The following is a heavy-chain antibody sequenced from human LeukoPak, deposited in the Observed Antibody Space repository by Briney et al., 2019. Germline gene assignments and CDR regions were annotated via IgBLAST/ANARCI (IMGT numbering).Heavy chain of an antibody. V-gene: IGHV1-69*13. CDR2: IIPIFGTA. CDR3: AREGGDSSGYYGPHFDY. D-gene: IGHD3-22*01. J-gene: IGHJ4*02. Sequence: SVKVSCKASGGTFSSYAISWVRQAPGQGLEWMGGIIPIFGTANYAQRFQGRVTITADESTSTAYVELSSLRSEDTAVYYCAREGGDSSGYYGPHFDYWGQGTLVTVSS. CDR1: GGTFSSYA.